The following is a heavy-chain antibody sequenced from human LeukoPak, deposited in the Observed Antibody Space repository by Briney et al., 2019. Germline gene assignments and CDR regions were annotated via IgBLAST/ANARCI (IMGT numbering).Heavy chain of an antibody. CDR2: IIPILGIA. J-gene: IGHJ6*02. V-gene: IGHV1-69*04. D-gene: IGHD3-22*01. CDR1: ARTFSSYA. CDR3: ARVSYYDSSGYYAAPSGYYYYGMDV. Sequence: ASVKVSCKASARTFSSYAISWVRQAAGQGLEWMGRIIPILGIAHYAQKCQGRVTITADKSTSTAYMELSSLRSEDTAVYYCARVSYYDSSGYYAAPSGYYYYGMDVWGQGTTVTVSS.